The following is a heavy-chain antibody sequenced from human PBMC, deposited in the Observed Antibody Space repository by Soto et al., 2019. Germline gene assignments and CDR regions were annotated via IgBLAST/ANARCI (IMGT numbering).Heavy chain of an antibody. D-gene: IGHD1-1*01. Sequence: GGSLRLSCAASGFTFSSYGMHWVRQAPGKGLEWVAVISYDGSNKYYADSVKGRFTISRDNSKNTLYLQMNSLRAEDTAVYYCAKDLDTGRYNWNATMDVWGQGTTVTVSS. V-gene: IGHV3-30*18. J-gene: IGHJ6*02. CDR2: ISYDGSNK. CDR3: AKDLDTGRYNWNATMDV. CDR1: GFTFSSYG.